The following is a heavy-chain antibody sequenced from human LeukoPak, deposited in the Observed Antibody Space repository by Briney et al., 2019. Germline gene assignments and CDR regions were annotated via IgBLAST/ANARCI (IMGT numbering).Heavy chain of an antibody. Sequence: WGSLRLSCAASGFTVSSNYMSWVRQAPGMRLEWVSVIYSGGSTYYADSVKGRFTISRDNSKNTLYLQMNSLRAEYKPLYIYARDFSEVRVAGTGPLFDYWGQGSLVTVSS. J-gene: IGHJ4*02. V-gene: IGHV3-66*01. D-gene: IGHD6-19*01. CDR1: GFTVSSNY. CDR2: IYSGGST. CDR3: ARDFSEVRVAGTGPLFDY.